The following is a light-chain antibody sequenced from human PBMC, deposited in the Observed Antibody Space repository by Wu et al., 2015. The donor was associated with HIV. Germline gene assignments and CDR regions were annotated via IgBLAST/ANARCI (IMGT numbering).Light chain of an antibody. CDR2: GAS. V-gene: IGKV3D-15*01. CDR1: QSVSDN. J-gene: IGKJ5*01. Sequence: EIVMTQSPATLSVSPGERATLSCRASQSVSDNLAWYQQKPGQALRLLIHGASTRATGIAARFSGTGSGTEFILTISSIQSEDYGIYYCQQYNDWVTFGQGTRLEIK. CDR3: QQYNDWVT.